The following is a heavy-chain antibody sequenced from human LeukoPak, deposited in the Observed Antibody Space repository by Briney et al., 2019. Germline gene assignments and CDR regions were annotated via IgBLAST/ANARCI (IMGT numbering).Heavy chain of an antibody. J-gene: IGHJ2*01. V-gene: IGHV3-13*04. CDR2: IGTAGDT. Sequence: LTGGSLRLSCAASGFTFSSYDMHWVRQATGKGLEWVSAIGTAGDTYYPGSVKGRFTISRGNAKNSLYLQMNSLRAGDTAVYYCARGLTSYDPWYFDLWGRGTLVTVSS. D-gene: IGHD5-12*01. CDR3: ARGLTSYDPWYFDL. CDR1: GFTFSSYD.